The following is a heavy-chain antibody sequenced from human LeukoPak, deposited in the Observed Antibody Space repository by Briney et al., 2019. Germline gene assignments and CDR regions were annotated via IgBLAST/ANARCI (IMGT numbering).Heavy chain of an antibody. CDR3: TRLWNFGDY. D-gene: IGHD1-7*01. CDR2: ISGSGGTT. V-gene: IGHV3-23*01. J-gene: IGHJ4*02. Sequence: GGSLRLSCAASGFSFTSYGMSWVRQAPGKGLEWVSVISGSGGTTYYADSVKGRFTISSDNSRTTLYLQMRSLRAEDTAVYYRTRLWNFGDYWGQGALVTVSS. CDR1: GFSFTSYG.